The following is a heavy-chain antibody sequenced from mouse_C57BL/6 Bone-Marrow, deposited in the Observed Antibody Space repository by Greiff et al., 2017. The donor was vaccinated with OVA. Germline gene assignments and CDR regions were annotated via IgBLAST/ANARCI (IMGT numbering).Heavy chain of an antibody. D-gene: IGHD1-1*01. V-gene: IGHV1-77*01. CDR3: ARLHYYGSSYPHYYAMDY. Sequence: QVHVKQSGAELVKPGASVKISCKASGYTFTDYYINWVKQRPGQGLEWIGKIGPGSGSTYYNEKFKGKATLTADKSSSTAYMQLSSLTSEDSAVYFCARLHYYGSSYPHYYAMDYWGQGTSVTVSS. J-gene: IGHJ4*01. CDR1: GYTFTDYY. CDR2: IGPGSGST.